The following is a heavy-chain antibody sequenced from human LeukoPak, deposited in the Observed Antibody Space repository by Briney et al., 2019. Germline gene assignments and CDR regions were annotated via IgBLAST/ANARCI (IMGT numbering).Heavy chain of an antibody. CDR1: GFTFSSYA. J-gene: IGHJ4*02. CDR3: AKVLSPAMVVIPFDY. V-gene: IGHV3-23*01. Sequence: GGSLRLSCAASGFTFSSYAMSWVRQAPGKGLEWVSTIRGSGGFTYYADSVKGRLTISRDNSKNTLYLQMNSLRAEDTAVYYCAKVLSPAMVVIPFDYWGQGTLVTVSS. D-gene: IGHD4-23*01. CDR2: IRGSGGFT.